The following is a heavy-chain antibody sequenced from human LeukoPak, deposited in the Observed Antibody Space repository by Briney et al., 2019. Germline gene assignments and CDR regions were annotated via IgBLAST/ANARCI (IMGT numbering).Heavy chain of an antibody. CDR3: ARGRSMWYYDSSGYYTTSSEYNWFDP. D-gene: IGHD3-22*01. CDR1: GYTFTSYD. J-gene: IGHJ5*02. V-gene: IGHV1-8*03. CDR2: MNPTSGNT. Sequence: ASVKVSCKASGYTFTSYDINWVQQATGQGVEWMGWMNPTSGNTAYAQKFQGRVTITSNTSISTAYMELSSLRSEDTAVYYCARGRSMWYYDSSGYYTTSSEYNWFDPWGQGTLVTVSS.